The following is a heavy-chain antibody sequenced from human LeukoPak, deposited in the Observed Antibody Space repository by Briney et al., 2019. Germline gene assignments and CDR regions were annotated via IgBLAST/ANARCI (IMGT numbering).Heavy chain of an antibody. J-gene: IGHJ3*02. V-gene: IGHV3-64*02. CDR2: IGAAGAHT. D-gene: IGHD1-14*01. CDR3: ARELGGTKTGGFDI. CDR1: GFRFSYHD. Sequence: GGSLRLSCAASGFRFSYHDMHWVRQAPGRGLEFVSSIGAAGAHTFYADSVKGRFTISRDNFQSTMYIQMDGLRPEDSAVYYCARELGGTKTGGFDIWGQGTVVTVSS.